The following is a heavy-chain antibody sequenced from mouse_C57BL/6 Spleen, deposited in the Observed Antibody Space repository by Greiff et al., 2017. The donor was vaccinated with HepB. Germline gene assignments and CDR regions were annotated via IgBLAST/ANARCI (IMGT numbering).Heavy chain of an antibody. CDR1: GFTFSNYW. CDR2: IRLKSDNYAT. CDR3: TGGVRSPY. V-gene: IGHV6-3*01. Sequence: EVKVVESGGGLVQPGGSMKLSCVASGFTFSNYWMNWVRQSPEKGLEWVAQIRLKSDNYATHYAESVKGRFTISRDDSKSSVYLQMNNLRAEDTGIYYCTGGVRSPYWGQGTLVTVSA. J-gene: IGHJ3*01.